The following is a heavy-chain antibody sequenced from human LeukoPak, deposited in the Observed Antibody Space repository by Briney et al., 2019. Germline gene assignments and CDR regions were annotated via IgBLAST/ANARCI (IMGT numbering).Heavy chain of an antibody. Sequence: GGSLRLSCTASGFSFSSPGMNWVRQAPGKGLEWVSSINGESTFKVYADSVKGRFTISRDNAKNSLYLQMDSLRAEDTAAYYCAKYQTGTWTSYDSSDIWGQGTLVTVSS. V-gene: IGHV3-21*01. CDR3: AKYQTGTWTSYDSSDI. J-gene: IGHJ3*02. D-gene: IGHD1-7*01. CDR1: GFSFSSPG. CDR2: INGESTFK.